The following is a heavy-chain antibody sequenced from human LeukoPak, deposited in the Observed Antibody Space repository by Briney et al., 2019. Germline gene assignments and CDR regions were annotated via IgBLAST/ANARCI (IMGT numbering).Heavy chain of an antibody. J-gene: IGHJ4*02. CDR2: ISWNSGSI. CDR1: GFTFDDYA. V-gene: IGHV3-9*01. CDR3: ARRLSTTWAFGY. Sequence: GRSLRLSCAASGFTFDDYAMHWVRQAPGKGLEGVSGISWNSGSIGYADSVKGRFTISRDNAKNSLYLQMSSLRAEDTALYYCARRLSTTWAFGYWGQGTLVTVSS. D-gene: IGHD1-14*01.